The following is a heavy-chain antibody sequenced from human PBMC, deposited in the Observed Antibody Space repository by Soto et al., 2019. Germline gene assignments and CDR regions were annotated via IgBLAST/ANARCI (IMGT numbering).Heavy chain of an antibody. CDR3: AKRSSSSTFGY. Sequence: EVQLLESGGGLVQPGESLRLSCAASGFTFSSYAMSWVRQAPGKRLEWVSVISGSDDSTYYADSVKGRFTISRDNSKNTQYLQMNSLRAEDTAVYYCAKRSSSSTFGYWGQGTLVPVSS. D-gene: IGHD6-6*01. CDR1: GFTFSSYA. V-gene: IGHV3-23*01. J-gene: IGHJ4*02. CDR2: ISGSDDST.